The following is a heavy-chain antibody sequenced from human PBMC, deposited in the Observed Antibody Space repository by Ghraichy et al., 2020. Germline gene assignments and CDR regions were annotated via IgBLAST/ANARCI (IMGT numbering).Heavy chain of an antibody. D-gene: IGHD3-9*01. J-gene: IGHJ4*02. V-gene: IGHV4-59*01. CDR2: IYYSGST. Sequence: SETLSLTCTVSGGSISSYYWSWIRQPPGKGLEWIGYIYYSGSTNYNPSLKSRVTISVDTSKNQFSLKLSSVTAADTAVYYCARQNGAVSYYDILTGYYNRYYFDYWGQGTLVTVSS. CDR1: GGSISSYY. CDR3: ARQNGAVSYYDILTGYYNRYYFDY.